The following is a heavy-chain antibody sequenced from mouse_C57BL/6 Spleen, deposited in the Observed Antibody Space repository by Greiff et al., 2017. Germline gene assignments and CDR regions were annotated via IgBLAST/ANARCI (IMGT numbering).Heavy chain of an antibody. CDR2: INPSNGGT. J-gene: IGHJ4*01. CDR3: ARGGITTVVATDAMDY. D-gene: IGHD1-1*01. CDR1: GYTFTSYW. Sequence: QVQLQQPGTELVKPGASVKLSCKASGYTFTSYWMHWVKQRPGQGLEWIGKINPSNGGTNYNEKFKSKATLTVDKSYSTANMQLSSLTSEDSAVYYCARGGITTVVATDAMDYWGQGTSVTVSS. V-gene: IGHV1-53*01.